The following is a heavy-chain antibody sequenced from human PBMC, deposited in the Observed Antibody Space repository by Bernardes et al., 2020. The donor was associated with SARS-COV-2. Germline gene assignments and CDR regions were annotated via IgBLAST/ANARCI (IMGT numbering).Heavy chain of an antibody. D-gene: IGHD6-6*01. V-gene: IGHV3-7*03. CDR1: GFSFSSYW. J-gene: IGHJ6*02. Sequence: GGSLRLSCAASGFSFSSYWMSWVRQAPGKGLEWVANIKGDGSQRSSLGSLRGRFTVSRDNAKNTLYLQMSSLRAEDTAVYYCARDQGQLVLIYYYGMDVWGQGTTVTVSS. CDR2: IKGDGSQR. CDR3: ARDQGQLVLIYYYGMDV.